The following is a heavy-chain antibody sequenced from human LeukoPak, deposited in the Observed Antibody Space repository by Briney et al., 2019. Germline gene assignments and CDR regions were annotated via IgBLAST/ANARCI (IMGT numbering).Heavy chain of an antibody. D-gene: IGHD4-11*01. Sequence: TGGSLRLSCAASGFTFSSYAMFWVRQAPGKGLEWVAVISYDGSNKYYADSVKGRFTISRDNSKNTLYLQMNSLRAEDTAVYYCARAFYSNFDYWGQGTLVTVSS. J-gene: IGHJ4*02. CDR2: ISYDGSNK. CDR1: GFTFSSYA. V-gene: IGHV3-30*04. CDR3: ARAFYSNFDY.